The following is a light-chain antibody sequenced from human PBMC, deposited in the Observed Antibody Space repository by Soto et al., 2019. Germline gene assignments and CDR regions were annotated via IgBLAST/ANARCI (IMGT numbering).Light chain of an antibody. CDR3: SLYAGTNSVV. CDR1: SSDIGAYKF. V-gene: IGLV2-8*01. J-gene: IGLJ2*01. Sequence: QSALTQPPSASGSPGQSVAISCTGTSSDIGAYKFVSWYQQHPGKAPKLIIYEVSIRPSGVPDRFSGSKSSNTASLTVSGLLAEDEADYYCSLYAGTNSVVFGGGTKLTVL. CDR2: EVS.